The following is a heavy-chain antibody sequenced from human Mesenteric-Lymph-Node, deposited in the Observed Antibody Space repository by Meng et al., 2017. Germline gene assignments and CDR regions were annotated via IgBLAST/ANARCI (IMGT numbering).Heavy chain of an antibody. D-gene: IGHD6-6*01. Sequence: VQLVPAGAEVKKPGASVKVSCKAFTSHYMHWVRQAPGQGLEWMGIINPSGDWTSYAQKFQGRITMTRDTSTSTVYMELGSLRSDDMAVYFCARDVSDSSSSWWLDPWGQGTLVTVSS. CDR1: TSHY. CDR3: ARDVSDSSSSWWLDP. J-gene: IGHJ5*02. V-gene: IGHV1-46*01. CDR2: INPSGDWT.